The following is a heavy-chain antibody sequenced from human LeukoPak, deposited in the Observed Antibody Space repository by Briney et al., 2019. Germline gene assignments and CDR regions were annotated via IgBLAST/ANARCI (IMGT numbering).Heavy chain of an antibody. CDR1: GGSFSGYY. CDR3: ARDFWSGIFDY. V-gene: IGHV4-34*01. J-gene: IGHJ4*02. Sequence: SETLSLTCAVYGGSFSGYYWSWIRQPPGKGLEWIGEINHSGSTNYNPSLKSRVSISVDTSKNQFSLKLSSVTAADTAVYYCARDFWSGIFDYWGQGTLVTVSS. D-gene: IGHD3-3*01. CDR2: INHSGST.